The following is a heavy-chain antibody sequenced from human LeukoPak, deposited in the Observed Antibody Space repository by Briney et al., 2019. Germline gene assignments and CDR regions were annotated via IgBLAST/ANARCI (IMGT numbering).Heavy chain of an antibody. CDR3: ARDPSPILRRNYFDY. D-gene: IGHD4-17*01. J-gene: IGHJ4*02. CDR2: ISSSGSTI. V-gene: IGHV3-48*04. CDR1: GFTFSSYS. Sequence: GGSLRLSCAASGFTFSSYSMNWVRQAPGKGLEWVSFISSSGSTIDYADSVKGRFTISRDNAKNSLYLQMNSLRAEDTAVYYCARDPSPILRRNYFDYWGQGTLVTVSS.